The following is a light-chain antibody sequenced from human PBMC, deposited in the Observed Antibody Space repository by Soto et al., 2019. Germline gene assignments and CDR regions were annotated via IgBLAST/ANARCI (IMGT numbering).Light chain of an antibody. CDR1: QSVSNNY. J-gene: IGKJ1*01. Sequence: IVFTQSPGTLSLSPGERATLSCRASQSVSNNYLAWYQQKPGQAPRLLIYGASNRATGIPDRFSGSGSGTDFTLTISRLEPEDFAVYYCQQYGGSGTFGQGTKVDI. V-gene: IGKV3-20*01. CDR2: GAS. CDR3: QQYGGSGT.